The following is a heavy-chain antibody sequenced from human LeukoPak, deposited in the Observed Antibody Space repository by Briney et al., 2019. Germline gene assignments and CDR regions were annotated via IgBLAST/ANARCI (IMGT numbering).Heavy chain of an antibody. CDR3: ATPGVRDYYYYLDV. D-gene: IGHD2-21*01. CDR2: MSSSMNTI. J-gene: IGHJ6*03. V-gene: IGHV3-48*04. CDR1: GFTLSAYS. Sequence: GGSLRLSCAASGFTLSAYSINWVRQAPGKGLEWTAYMSSSMNTIYYADAVKGRFTVSRDNANNSVHLQMSSLRAEDTAVYYCATPGVRDYYYYLDVWGTGTTVTVSS.